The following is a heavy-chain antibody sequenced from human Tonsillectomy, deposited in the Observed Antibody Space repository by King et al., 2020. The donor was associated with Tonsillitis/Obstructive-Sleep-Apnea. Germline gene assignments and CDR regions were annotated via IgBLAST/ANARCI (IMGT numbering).Heavy chain of an antibody. D-gene: IGHD2-15*01. V-gene: IGHV4-39*01. CDR1: GGSISSSRYY. CDR3: ASLSPDCSGGSCYPSVLGY. Sequence: QLQESGPGLVKPSETLSLTCTVSGGSISSSRYYWGWIRQPPGKGLEWIGSIYYNGSTYYNPSLKSRVTISVDTAKNQFSLKLSSVTAADTAVYYCASLSPDCSGGSCYPSVLGYWGQGTLVTVSS. CDR2: IYYNGST. J-gene: IGHJ4*02.